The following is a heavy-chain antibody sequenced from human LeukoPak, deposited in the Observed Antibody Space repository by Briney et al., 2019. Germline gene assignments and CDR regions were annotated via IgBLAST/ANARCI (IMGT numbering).Heavy chain of an antibody. J-gene: IGHJ5*02. Sequence: SETLSLTCTVSGGSISSYYWSWIRQPPGKGLEWIGYIYYSGSTNYNPSLKSRVTISVDASKNQFSLKLSSVTAADTAVYYCARGFIHNWFDPWGQGTLVTVSS. CDR2: IYYSGST. CDR3: ARGFIHNWFDP. V-gene: IGHV4-59*01. D-gene: IGHD3-16*01. CDR1: GGSISSYY.